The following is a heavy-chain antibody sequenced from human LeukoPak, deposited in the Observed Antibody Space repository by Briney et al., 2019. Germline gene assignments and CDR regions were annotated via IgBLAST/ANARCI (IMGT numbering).Heavy chain of an antibody. CDR2: ISWNSGSI. J-gene: IGHJ6*02. CDR1: GFTFDDYA. Sequence: TGRSLRLSCAASGFTFDDYAMHWVRPAPGKGLEWVSGISWNSGSIGYADSVKGRFTISRDNAKNSLYLQMNSLRAEDTALYYCAKSPDYYYGMDVWGQGTTVTVSS. CDR3: AKSPDYYYGMDV. V-gene: IGHV3-9*01.